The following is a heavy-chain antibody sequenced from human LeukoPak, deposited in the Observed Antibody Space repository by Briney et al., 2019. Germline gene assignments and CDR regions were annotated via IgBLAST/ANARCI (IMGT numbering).Heavy chain of an antibody. Sequence: SQTLSLTRAVSGGSISNGDYSWNWIRQPPGKGLEWIGYIYHSGSTYYNPSLKSRVTISVDRSKNQFSLRLSSVTAADTAVYYCARSGWDYYDSSGPRSWFDPWGQGTLVTVSS. J-gene: IGHJ5*02. CDR3: ARSGWDYYDSSGPRSWFDP. CDR2: IYHSGST. CDR1: GGSISNGDYS. D-gene: IGHD3-22*01. V-gene: IGHV4-30-2*01.